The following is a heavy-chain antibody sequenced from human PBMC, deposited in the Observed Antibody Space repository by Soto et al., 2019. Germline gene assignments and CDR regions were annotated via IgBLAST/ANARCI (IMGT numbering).Heavy chain of an antibody. J-gene: IGHJ4*02. CDR2: INSDGSSI. V-gene: IGHV3-74*01. CDR3: TRGYSGYGNFDY. CDR1: GFTISSYW. D-gene: IGHD5-12*01. Sequence: EVQVVDAGGDLVQPGGSLRLSCADSGFTISSYWMHWVRQAPGKGLVWVSRINSDGSSISYADSVKGRFTIFRDNAKNTLYLQVNSLRVDDTAAYYCTRGYSGYGNFDYWVQGSLVTVS.